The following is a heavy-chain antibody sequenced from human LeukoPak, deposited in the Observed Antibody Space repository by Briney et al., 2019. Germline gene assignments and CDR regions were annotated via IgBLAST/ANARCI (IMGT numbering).Heavy chain of an antibody. D-gene: IGHD2-2*01. J-gene: IGHJ3*02. CDR2: IYYSGST. V-gene: IGHV4-30-4*01. Sequence: PSETLSLTCTVSGGSISSGDYYWSWIRQPPGKGLEWIGYIYYSGSTYYNPSLKSRVTISVDTSKNQFSLKLSSVTAADTAVYYCAGRHIVVVPAAISWAAEPPDHDAFDIWGQGTMVTVSS. CDR1: GGSISSGDYY. CDR3: AGRHIVVVPAAISWAAEPPDHDAFDI.